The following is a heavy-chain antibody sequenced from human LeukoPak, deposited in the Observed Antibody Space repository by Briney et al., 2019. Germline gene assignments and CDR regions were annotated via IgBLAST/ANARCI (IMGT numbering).Heavy chain of an antibody. V-gene: IGHV4-39*07. J-gene: IGHJ4*02. Sequence: SETLSLTCTVSGGSISSSSYCWGWIRQPPGKGLEWIGSIYYSGSTYYNPSLKSRVTISIDTSKNQFSLKLSSVTAADTAVYYCVRMAFISGWPGDYWGQGTLVTVSS. CDR1: GGSISSSSYC. CDR3: VRMAFISGWPGDY. CDR2: IYYSGST. D-gene: IGHD6-19*01.